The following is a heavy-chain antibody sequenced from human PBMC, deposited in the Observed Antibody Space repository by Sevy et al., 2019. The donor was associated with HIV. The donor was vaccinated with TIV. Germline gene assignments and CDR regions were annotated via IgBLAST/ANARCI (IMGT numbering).Heavy chain of an antibody. CDR1: GGSISSSSYY. Sequence: SETLSLTCTVSGGSISSSSYYWGWICQPPGKGLEWIGSIYYSGSTYYNPSLKSRVTISVDTSKNQFSLKLSSVTAADTAVYYCARTIDYGASRDAFDIWGQGTMVTVSS. CDR3: ARTIDYGASRDAFDI. CDR2: IYYSGST. D-gene: IGHD4-17*01. V-gene: IGHV4-39*01. J-gene: IGHJ3*02.